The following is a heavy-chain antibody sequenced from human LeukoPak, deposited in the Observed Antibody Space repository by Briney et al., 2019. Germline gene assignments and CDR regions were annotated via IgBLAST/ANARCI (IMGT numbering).Heavy chain of an antibody. J-gene: IGHJ4*02. V-gene: IGHV4-59*01. CDR1: GGSISSYY. Sequence: SETLSLSYTVSGGSISSYYWSWIRQPPGKGLEWIGYISYSGGPNYNPSHKSRVTISVDTSKNQFSLKLTSVTAADTAVYYCAREYYGSSGYYNDYWGQGALVTVSS. CDR2: ISYSGGP. D-gene: IGHD3-22*01. CDR3: AREYYGSSGYYNDY.